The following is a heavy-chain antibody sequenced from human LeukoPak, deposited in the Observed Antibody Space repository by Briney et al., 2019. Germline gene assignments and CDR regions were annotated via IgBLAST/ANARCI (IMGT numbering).Heavy chain of an antibody. CDR1: GGSISSYY. D-gene: IGHD6-13*01. V-gene: IGHV4-59*12. CDR3: VREPAMVAAAGLDY. J-gene: IGHJ4*02. Sequence: PSETLSLTCTVSGGSISSYYWTWIRQPPGEGLEWIGYISYSGSTNYNPSLKSRVTMSVDTSKNRFSLKLSSVTAADTALYYCVREPAMVAAAGLDYWGQGTLVTVSS. CDR2: ISYSGST.